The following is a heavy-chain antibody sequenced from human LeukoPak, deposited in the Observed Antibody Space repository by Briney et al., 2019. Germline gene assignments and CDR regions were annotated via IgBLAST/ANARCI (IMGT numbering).Heavy chain of an antibody. J-gene: IGHJ5*02. CDR3: ASDSYGYNH. Sequence: GGSLRLSCAASGIIITSYWMSWVRQTPGKGLEWVANIKQDGSEKNYVDSVKGRFTIFRDNARNSLYLQMNSLRAEDTAVYSCASDSYGYNHWGQGTVVIVSS. CDR1: GIIITSYW. CDR2: IKQDGSEK. V-gene: IGHV3-7*01. D-gene: IGHD3-16*01.